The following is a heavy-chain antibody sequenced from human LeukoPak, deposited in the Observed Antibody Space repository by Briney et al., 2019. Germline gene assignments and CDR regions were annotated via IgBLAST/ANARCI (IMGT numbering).Heavy chain of an antibody. CDR3: ARDTRGIEVAGVCYYYYMDV. Sequence: PGGSLRLSCAASGFTFSSFGMNWVRQAPGKGLEWVSSITSRSSYMYYADSVKGRFTISRDNAKNSLYLQMNGLRVEDTAVYYCARDTRGIEVAGVCYYYYMDVWGKGTTVTISS. CDR1: GFTFSSFG. J-gene: IGHJ6*03. D-gene: IGHD6-19*01. V-gene: IGHV3-21*01. CDR2: ITSRSSYM.